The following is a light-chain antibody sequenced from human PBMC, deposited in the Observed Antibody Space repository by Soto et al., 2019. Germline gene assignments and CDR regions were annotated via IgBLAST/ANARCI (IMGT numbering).Light chain of an antibody. Sequence: IQLTQSPSSLSAAVGDRVTITCRTSQNILNHLNWYQQKPGKVPKILIYGASTLHNGVPSRFSAGGSGSLFTLTISNLQPDDFATYYCHQTFNTYFTFGPGT. CDR1: QNILNH. CDR3: HQTFNTYFT. V-gene: IGKV1-39*01. J-gene: IGKJ3*01. CDR2: GAS.